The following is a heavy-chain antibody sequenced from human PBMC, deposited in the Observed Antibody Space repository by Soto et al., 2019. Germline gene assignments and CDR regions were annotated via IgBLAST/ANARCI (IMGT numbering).Heavy chain of an antibody. J-gene: IGHJ4*02. Sequence: RGSLRLSCVVSGISFHNHWMSWVRQAPGRGLEWVADIREDGSDQYYVDSVKGRFTISRDNAKNTLYLQMDSLRAEDSAVYHCARDGDRWTFDYWGQGTLVTVSS. CDR3: ARDGDRWTFDY. D-gene: IGHD2-15*01. CDR2: IREDGSDQ. CDR1: GISFHNHW. V-gene: IGHV3-7*01.